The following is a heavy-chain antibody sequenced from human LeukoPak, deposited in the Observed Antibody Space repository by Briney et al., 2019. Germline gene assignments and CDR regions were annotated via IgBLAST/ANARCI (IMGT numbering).Heavy chain of an antibody. CDR1: GFTFSSYE. V-gene: IGHV3-48*03. D-gene: IGHD5-24*01. Sequence: PGGSLRLSCVVSGFTFSSYEMNWVRQAPGKGLEWLSHISSSGSSIQYADSVKGRFTISRDNAKNSLYLQMNSLRAEDTAVYYCAGTRDGPFDYWGQGTLVTVSS. CDR3: AGTRDGPFDY. CDR2: ISSSGSSI. J-gene: IGHJ4*02.